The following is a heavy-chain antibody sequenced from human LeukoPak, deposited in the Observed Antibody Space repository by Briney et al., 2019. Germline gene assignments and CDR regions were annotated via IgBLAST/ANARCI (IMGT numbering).Heavy chain of an antibody. V-gene: IGHV1-46*01. J-gene: IGHJ6*03. D-gene: IGHD2-2*01. Sequence: APVKVSCKASGYTFTSYYMHWVRQAPGQGLEWMGIINPSGGSTSYAQKFQGRVTMTRDTSTSTVYMELSSLRSEDTAVYYCARDIVVVPAAKYYYYMDVWGKGTTVTVSS. CDR1: GYTFTSYY. CDR2: INPSGGST. CDR3: ARDIVVVPAAKYYYYMDV.